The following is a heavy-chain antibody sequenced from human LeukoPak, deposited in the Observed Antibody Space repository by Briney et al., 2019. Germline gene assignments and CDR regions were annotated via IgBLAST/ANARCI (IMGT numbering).Heavy chain of an antibody. CDR1: GFTFSSYW. V-gene: IGHV3-23*01. Sequence: HAGGSLRLSCAASGFTFSSYWMSWVRQSPATGLEWVSAVSDIGNSTFYADALIGRFTISRDNSKNTLFLQMNDLRIDDTAVYYCAKGDSSGNWFDAWGQGTLVSVSS. CDR2: VSDIGNST. J-gene: IGHJ5*02. CDR3: AKGDSSGNWFDA. D-gene: IGHD6-19*01.